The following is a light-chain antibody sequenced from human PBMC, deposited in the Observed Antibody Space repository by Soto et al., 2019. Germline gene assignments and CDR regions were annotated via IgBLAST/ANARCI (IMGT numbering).Light chain of an antibody. CDR2: AAS. Sequence: DIQLTQSPSFLSASVGDRVTITCRASQGINDYLAWYQQKPGKAPKLLIYAASTLQSEVPSRFSGSASGTEFTPTITSLQPEDFETYYCQQLNTYPLTFGGGTKVEV. V-gene: IGKV1-9*01. J-gene: IGKJ4*01. CDR3: QQLNTYPLT. CDR1: QGINDY.